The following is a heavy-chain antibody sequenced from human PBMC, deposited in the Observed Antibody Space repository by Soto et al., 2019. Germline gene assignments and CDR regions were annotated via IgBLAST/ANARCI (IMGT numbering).Heavy chain of an antibody. CDR3: ASQSITMVRGVIVVRFDP. CDR2: IYYSGST. V-gene: IGHV4-39*01. D-gene: IGHD3-10*01. Sequence: PSETLSLTCTVSGGSISSSSSYWGWIRQPPXKGLEWIGSIYYSGSTYYNPSLKSRVTISVDTSKNQFSLKLSAVTAADTAVYHCASQSITMVRGVIVVRFDPWGQGTLVTVSS. CDR1: GGSISSSSSY. J-gene: IGHJ5*02.